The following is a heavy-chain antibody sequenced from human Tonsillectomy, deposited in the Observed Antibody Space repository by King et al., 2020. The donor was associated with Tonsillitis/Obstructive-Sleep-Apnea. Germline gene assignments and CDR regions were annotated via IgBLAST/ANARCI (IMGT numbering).Heavy chain of an antibody. CDR1: GGSLSSHA. V-gene: IGHV1-69*01. CDR3: AREAAALIFYYMDV. J-gene: IGHJ6*03. CDR2: IIPKFGST. D-gene: IGHD6-6*01. Sequence: QLVQSGAEVKKPGSSIKVYCKASGGSLSSHAVSWVRQAPGQGLEWMGGIIPKFGSTNYAQKFQGRGTITADESMSTVDRELGSLRSEDTAVYYCAREAAALIFYYMDVWGKGTSLTVSS.